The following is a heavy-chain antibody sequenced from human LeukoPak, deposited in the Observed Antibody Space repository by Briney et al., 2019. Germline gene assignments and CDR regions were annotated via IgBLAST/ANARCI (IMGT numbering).Heavy chain of an antibody. D-gene: IGHD6-19*01. V-gene: IGHV4-59*01. CDR3: AKDHGIAVAKYYFDY. J-gene: IGHJ4*02. CDR2: IFYNGNT. CDR1: GGSIGGYF. Sequence: SETLSLTCTVSGGSIGGYFWSWLRQPPGKGLEWVGWIFYNGNTNYNSSLKSRLTMSVDASKNQFYLKLNSVTAADTAVYYCAKDHGIAVAKYYFDYWGQGTLVTVSS.